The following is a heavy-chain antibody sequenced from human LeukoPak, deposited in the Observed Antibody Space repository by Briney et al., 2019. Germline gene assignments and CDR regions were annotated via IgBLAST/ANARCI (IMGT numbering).Heavy chain of an antibody. D-gene: IGHD3-10*01. CDR3: VNMVSDSGVEGK. V-gene: IGHV3-74*01. Sequence: GGSLRLSCAASGFTFSKYYMHWVRQAPGKGPVWISYINGDGSHTTYADSVKGRFTISRDNAINTVYLQMNSLRDEDAAIYYCVNMVSDSGVEGKWGQGTLVTVSS. CDR1: GFTFSKYY. J-gene: IGHJ4*02. CDR2: INGDGSHT.